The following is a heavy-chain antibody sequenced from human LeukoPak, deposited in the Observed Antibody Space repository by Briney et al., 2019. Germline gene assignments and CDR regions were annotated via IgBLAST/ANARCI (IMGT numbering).Heavy chain of an antibody. Sequence: SETLSLTCTVSGGSISSSSYYWGWIRQPPGKGLEWIGSIYYSGSTYYNPSLKSRVTISVDTSKNQFSLKLSSVTAADTAVYYCARLDRGYGRMDPKSNFDYWGQGTLVTVSS. D-gene: IGHD5-12*01. V-gene: IGHV4-39*01. CDR3: ARLDRGYGRMDPKSNFDY. CDR1: GGSISSSSYY. CDR2: IYYSGST. J-gene: IGHJ4*02.